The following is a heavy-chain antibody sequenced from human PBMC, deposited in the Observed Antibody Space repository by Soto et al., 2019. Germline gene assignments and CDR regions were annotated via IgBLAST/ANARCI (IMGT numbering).Heavy chain of an antibody. V-gene: IGHV4-4*02. CDR3: ARGRLVPAVNFDY. D-gene: IGHD2-2*01. Sequence: SETLSLTCAVSGDSISRSYWWSWVRQLPGKGLEWIGEIYHSGSTIYNPSLQSRVTLSVDKSKNEFSLKMSSVTAADTAVYYCARGRLVPAVNFDYWGQGTQVTVSS. CDR2: IYHSGST. J-gene: IGHJ4*02. CDR1: GDSISRSYW.